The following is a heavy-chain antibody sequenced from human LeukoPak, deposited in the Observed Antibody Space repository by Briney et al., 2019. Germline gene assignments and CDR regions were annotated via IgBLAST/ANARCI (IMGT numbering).Heavy chain of an antibody. CDR2: ISPYNDYT. Sequence: ASVKVSCKSSGYTFDSYGISRVRQAPGQGLEWMGWISPYNDYTNYAQKFQGRVTMTTDTSTSTAYMELRSLRSDDTAVYYCGRWYCSSTSCYAGPFDIWGQGTMVTVSS. D-gene: IGHD2-2*01. J-gene: IGHJ3*02. V-gene: IGHV1-18*04. CDR1: GYTFDSYG. CDR3: GRWYCSSTSCYAGPFDI.